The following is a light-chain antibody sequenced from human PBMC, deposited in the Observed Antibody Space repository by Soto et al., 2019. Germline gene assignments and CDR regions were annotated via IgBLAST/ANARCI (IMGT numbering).Light chain of an antibody. V-gene: IGKV3-11*01. CDR2: DVS. CDR3: QQRDNWPWT. J-gene: IGKJ1*01. Sequence: EIVLTPSPATLSLSPGERATLSCRASQSVRSNLAWYQHKPGQAPRLLIYDVSNRATGIPGRFSGSGFGTDFTLTISNVEPEDFAVYYCQQRDNWPWTFGQGAKVEIK. CDR1: QSVRSN.